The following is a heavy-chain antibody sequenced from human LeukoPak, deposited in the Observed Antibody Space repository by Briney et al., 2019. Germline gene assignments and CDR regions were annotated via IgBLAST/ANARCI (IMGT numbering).Heavy chain of an antibody. CDR3: ASRPYCSSTSCLPDY. J-gene: IGHJ4*02. V-gene: IGHV1-69*02. D-gene: IGHD2-2*01. CDR1: GGTFSSYT. CDR2: IIPILGIA. Sequence: SVKVSCKACGGTFSSYTISWVRQAPGQGLEWMGRIIPILGIANYAQKFQGRVTITADKSTSTAYMELSSLRSEDTAVYYCASRPYCSSTSCLPDYWGQGTLVTVSS.